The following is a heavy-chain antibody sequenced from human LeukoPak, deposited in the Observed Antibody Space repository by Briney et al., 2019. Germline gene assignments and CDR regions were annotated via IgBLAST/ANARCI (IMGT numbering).Heavy chain of an antibody. CDR3: ARPYYDILTGLYYFDY. CDR1: GGSIRSSYYY. J-gene: IGHJ4*02. Sequence: PSETLSLTCTVSGGSIRSSYYYWGWIRQPPGKGLEWIGSIYDSGSTNYNPSLKSRVTISVDTSKNQFSLKLSSVTAADTAVYYCARPYYDILTGLYYFDYWGQGTLVTVSS. CDR2: IYDSGST. D-gene: IGHD3-9*01. V-gene: IGHV4-39*07.